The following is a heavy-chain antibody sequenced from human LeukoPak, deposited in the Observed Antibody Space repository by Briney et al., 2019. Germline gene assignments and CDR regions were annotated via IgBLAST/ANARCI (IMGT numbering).Heavy chain of an antibody. J-gene: IGHJ6*03. V-gene: IGHV4-4*02. Sequence: GSLRLSCGASGFTFSSYWMSWVRQAPGKGLEWIGGIDYSGSTYYNPSLKSRVTISVDTSKNQFSLKLSSVTAADTAVYYCAGGYSYGSTYYYMDVWGKGTTVTISS. CDR2: IDYSGST. D-gene: IGHD5-18*01. CDR3: AGGYSYGSTYYYMDV. CDR1: GFTFSSYW.